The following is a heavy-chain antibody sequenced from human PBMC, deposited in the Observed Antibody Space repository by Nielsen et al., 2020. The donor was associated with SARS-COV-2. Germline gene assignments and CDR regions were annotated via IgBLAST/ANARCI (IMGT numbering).Heavy chain of an antibody. V-gene: IGHV3-73*01. CDR1: GFTFSGSA. CDR2: IRSKANSYAT. J-gene: IGHJ6*02. Sequence: GGSLRLSCAASGFTFSGSAMHWVRQASGKGLEWVGRIRSKANSYATAYAASVKGRFTISRDDSKNTAYLQMNSLKTEDTAVYYCTRGIGITIFGVVTSYGMDVWGQGTTVTVSS. CDR3: TRGIGITIFGVVTSYGMDV. D-gene: IGHD3-3*01.